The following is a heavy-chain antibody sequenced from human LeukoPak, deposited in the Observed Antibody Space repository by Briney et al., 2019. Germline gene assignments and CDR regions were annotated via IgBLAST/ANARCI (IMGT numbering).Heavy chain of an antibody. CDR3: AQPDF. V-gene: IGHV3-30*02. J-gene: IGHJ4*02. CDR1: GFTFSDYY. CDR2: IRFDGSTK. Sequence: LPGGSLRLSCAASGFTFSDYYMSWVRQAPGKGLEWLAFIRFDGSTKYYADSVKGRFTVSRDNSKSTLYLQMNSLRAEDTAVYYCAQPDFWGQGTLVTVSS.